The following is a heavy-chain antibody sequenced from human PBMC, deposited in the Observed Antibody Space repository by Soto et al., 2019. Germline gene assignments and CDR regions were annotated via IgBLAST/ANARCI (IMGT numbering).Heavy chain of an antibody. CDR3: ARETGWPPDLRAFDY. D-gene: IGHD6-19*01. J-gene: IGHJ4*02. CDR2: ISSSSSTI. V-gene: IGHV3-48*02. CDR1: GFTFSSYS. Sequence: GGSLRLSCAASGFTFSSYSMNWVRQAPGKGLEWVSYISSSSSTIYYADSVKGRFTISRDNAKNSLYLQMNSLRDEDTAVYYCARETGWPPDLRAFDYWGQGTLVTVSS.